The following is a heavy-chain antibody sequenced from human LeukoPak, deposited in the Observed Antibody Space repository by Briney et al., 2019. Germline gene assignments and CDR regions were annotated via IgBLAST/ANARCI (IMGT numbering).Heavy chain of an antibody. J-gene: IGHJ3*02. D-gene: IGHD3-22*01. V-gene: IGHV3-48*03. CDR2: ISSSGSTI. Sequence: GSLRLSCAASGFTFSSYEMNWVRQAPGKGLEWVSYISSSGSTIYYADSVKGRFTISRDNAKNSLYLQMNSLRAEDTAVYYCARLRATYYYDSSGYYEAFDIWGQGTMVTVSS. CDR3: ARLRATYYYDSSGYYEAFDI. CDR1: GFTFSSYE.